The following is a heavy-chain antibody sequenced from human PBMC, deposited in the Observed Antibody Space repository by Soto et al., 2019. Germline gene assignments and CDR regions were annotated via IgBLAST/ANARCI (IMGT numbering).Heavy chain of an antibody. D-gene: IGHD1-26*01. V-gene: IGHV1-46*01. J-gene: IGHJ4*02. CDR3: ARSLGETTSLFDY. Sequence: QVQLVQSGAEMKQPGASVKLSCQASGYIFIHCFMHWVRQAPGQGLEWMGGINPSSGTTTYAQKIQGRVTVTRDNSTSTVYMELSSLGSGDTAMYYCARSLGETTSLFDYWVQGSLVTVSA. CDR1: GYIFIHCF. CDR2: INPSSGTT.